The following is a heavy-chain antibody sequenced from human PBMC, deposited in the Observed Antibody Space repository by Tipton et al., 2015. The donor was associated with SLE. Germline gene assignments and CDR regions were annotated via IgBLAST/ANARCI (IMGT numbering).Heavy chain of an antibody. CDR1: GGSISSYY. CDR2: IYTSGST. J-gene: IGHJ3*02. CDR3: ARDPGETDAFDI. V-gene: IGHV4-59*01. D-gene: IGHD3-10*01. Sequence: TLSLTCTVSGGSISSYYWSWIRQPPGKGLEWIGYIYTSGSTNYNTSLKSRVTISVDTSKNQFSLKLSSVTAADTAVYYCARDPGETDAFDIWGQGTMVTVSS.